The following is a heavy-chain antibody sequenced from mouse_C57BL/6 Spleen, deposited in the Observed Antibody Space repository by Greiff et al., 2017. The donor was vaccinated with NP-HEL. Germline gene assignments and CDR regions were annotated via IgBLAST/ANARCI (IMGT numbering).Heavy chain of an antibody. CDR3: APIYDGYS. CDR1: GYTFTDYY. V-gene: IGHV1-26*01. D-gene: IGHD2-3*01. Sequence: VQLQQSGPELVKPGASVKISCKASGYTFTDYYMNWVKQSHGKSLEWIGDINPNNGGTSYNQKFKGKATLTVDKSSSTAYMELRSLTSEDSAVYYCAPIYDGYSWGQGTLVTVSA. J-gene: IGHJ3*01. CDR2: INPNNGGT.